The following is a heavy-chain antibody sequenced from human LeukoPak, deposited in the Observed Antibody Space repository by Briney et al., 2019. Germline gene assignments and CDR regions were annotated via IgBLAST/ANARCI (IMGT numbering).Heavy chain of an antibody. CDR3: ARLRGRYCSSTSCYKFDY. V-gene: IGHV3-21*01. CDR1: GFTFSSYS. J-gene: IGHJ4*02. D-gene: IGHD2-2*02. Sequence: VGSLRLSCAASGFTFSSYSMNWVRQAPGKGLEWVSSISSSSSYIYYADSVKGRFTISRDNAKNSLYLQMNSLRAEDTAVYYCARLRGRYCSSTSCYKFDYWGQGTLVTVSS. CDR2: ISSSSSYI.